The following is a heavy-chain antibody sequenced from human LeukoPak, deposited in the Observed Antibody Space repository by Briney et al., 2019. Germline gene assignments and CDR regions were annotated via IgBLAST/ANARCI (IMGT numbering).Heavy chain of an antibody. V-gene: IGHV4-4*07. CDR3: ARLEFYDSTGYSPGHYMDV. CDR2: LYPGVST. J-gene: IGHJ6*03. Sequence: SETLSLTCTVSGGPIYSYYWSWIRQTAGKGLEWIGRLYPGVSTNYNPSLKSRVTMSVDTSKNQFALNLSAVTAADTAVYYCARLEFYDSTGYSPGHYMDVWGKGTTVTVSS. D-gene: IGHD3-22*01. CDR1: GGPIYSYY.